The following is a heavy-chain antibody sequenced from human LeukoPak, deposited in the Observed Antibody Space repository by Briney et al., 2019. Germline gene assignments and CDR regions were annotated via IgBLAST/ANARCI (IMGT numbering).Heavy chain of an antibody. J-gene: IGHJ4*02. D-gene: IGHD6-13*01. Sequence: GESLKISCKGSGYSFTSYWIGWVRQMPGKGLEWMGIIYPGDSDTRYSPSFQGQVTISADQSISTAYLQWSRLKASDTAMYYCARLPRGSRSWFILVAYGGQGTPVTVSS. CDR2: IYPGDSDT. CDR3: ARLPRGSRSWFILVAY. CDR1: GYSFTSYW. V-gene: IGHV5-51*01.